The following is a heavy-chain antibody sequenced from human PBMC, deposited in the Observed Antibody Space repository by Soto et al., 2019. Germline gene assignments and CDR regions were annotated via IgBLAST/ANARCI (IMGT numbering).Heavy chain of an antibody. Sequence: QVELVQSGAEVKKPGSSVKVSCKASGGTFSSYAISWVRQAPGQGLEWIGGIIPIFGTANYAQKFQGRVTITADESTSTGYMELSSLSSEDTAVYYCARDPGDGGNPEDYWGQGTLVTVSS. J-gene: IGHJ4*02. D-gene: IGHD2-15*01. CDR1: GGTFSSYA. V-gene: IGHV1-69*12. CDR2: IIPIFGTA. CDR3: ARDPGDGGNPEDY.